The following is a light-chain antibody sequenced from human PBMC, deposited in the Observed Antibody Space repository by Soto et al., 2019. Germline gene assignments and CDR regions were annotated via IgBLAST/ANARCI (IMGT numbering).Light chain of an antibody. CDR1: QSISSNY. CDR2: GSS. V-gene: IGKV3-20*01. J-gene: IGKJ3*01. Sequence: EIVLTQSPGTLSLSPGERATLSCWASQSISSNYLAWYQQKPGQPPRLFISGSSIRATGIPKRFSGSASGTNFTLTISSLEPEDFAVFYCQQYGSSPFTFGPGTKVDFK. CDR3: QQYGSSPFT.